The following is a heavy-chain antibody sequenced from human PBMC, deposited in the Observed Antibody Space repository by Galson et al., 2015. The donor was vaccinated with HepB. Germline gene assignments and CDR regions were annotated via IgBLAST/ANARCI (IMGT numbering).Heavy chain of an antibody. CDR3: ARVADSDYGDHAHFDY. D-gene: IGHD4-17*01. CDR1: GFTFSDYY. J-gene: IGHJ4*02. Sequence: SLRLSCAASGFTFSDYYMSWIRQALGKGLEWLSYISGTGTYTNYADSVKGRFTISRDSAKNSLYLQMNSLRAEDTAVYFCARVADSDYGDHAHFDYWGQGILVTVSS. V-gene: IGHV3-11*06. CDR2: ISGTGTYT.